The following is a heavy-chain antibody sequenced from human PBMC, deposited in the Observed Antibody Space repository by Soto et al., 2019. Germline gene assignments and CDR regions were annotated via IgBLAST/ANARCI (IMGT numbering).Heavy chain of an antibody. CDR3: ATEGEVTPKYLDF. CDR2: VSGSGDNT. Sequence: GGSLRLSCAASGFTFTTYAMSWVRQAPGKGLEWVASVSGSGDNTYYGDSVKGRFTISRDNSKDTLYLQMNSLKTEDTAVYYCATEGEVTPKYLDFWGQGTLVTVSS. J-gene: IGHJ4*02. CDR1: GFTFTTYA. V-gene: IGHV3-23*01. D-gene: IGHD4-4*01.